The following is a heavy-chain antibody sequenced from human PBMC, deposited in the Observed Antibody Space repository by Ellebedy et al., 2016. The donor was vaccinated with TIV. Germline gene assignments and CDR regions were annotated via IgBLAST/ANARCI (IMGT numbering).Heavy chain of an antibody. V-gene: IGHV3-7*04. Sequence: PGGSLRLSCAASGFTFSTYWMSWVRQVPGKGLEWLANINQVGSEKYYVESVKGRFTISRDNVKNLLYLQMNSLRVEDTAVYYCARARIDYWGQGTLVSVSS. J-gene: IGHJ4*02. CDR3: ARARIDY. CDR2: INQVGSEK. CDR1: GFTFSTYW.